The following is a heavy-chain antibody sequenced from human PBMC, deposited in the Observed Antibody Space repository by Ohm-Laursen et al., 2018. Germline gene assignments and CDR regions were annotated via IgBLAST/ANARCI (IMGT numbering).Heavy chain of an antibody. J-gene: IGHJ3*01. CDR1: GFTFSSYS. V-gene: IGHV3-21*01. CDR2: ISYSSSYT. Sequence: LRLSCAASGFTFSSYSMNWVRQAPGKGLEWVSLISYSSSYTYYADSVKGRFTISRDNAKNSLYLQMNSLRAEDTAVYYCARDVAGIYGSDGFDVWGQGTMVTVSS. CDR3: ARDVAGIYGSDGFDV. D-gene: IGHD6-13*01.